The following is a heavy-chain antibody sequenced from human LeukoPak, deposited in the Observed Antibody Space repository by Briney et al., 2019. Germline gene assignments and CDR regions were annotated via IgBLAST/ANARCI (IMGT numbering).Heavy chain of an antibody. V-gene: IGHV3-33*01. CDR1: GLTFSSYG. CDR2: IWYDGSNK. CDR3: ARQYSGSYYHYYYGMDV. J-gene: IGHJ6*02. Sequence: PGGSLRLSWAASGLTFSSYGMHWVRQAPGKGLEWVAVIWYDGSNKYYADSVKGRFTISRDNSKNTLYLQMNSLRAEDTAVYYCARQYSGSYYHYYYGMDVWGQGTTVTVSS. D-gene: IGHD1-26*01.